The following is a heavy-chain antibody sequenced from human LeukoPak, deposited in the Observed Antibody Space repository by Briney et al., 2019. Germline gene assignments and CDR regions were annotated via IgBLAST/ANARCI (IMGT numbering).Heavy chain of an antibody. Sequence: SETLSLTCTVSGYSISSGYYWGWIRQPPGKGLEWIGSIYHSGSTYYNPSLKSRVTISVDTSKNQFSLKLSSVTAADTAVYYCARDSSYYDSSGYPLYNWFDPWGQGTLVTVSS. CDR1: GYSISSGYY. J-gene: IGHJ5*02. CDR3: ARDSSYYDSSGYPLYNWFDP. CDR2: IYHSGST. D-gene: IGHD3-22*01. V-gene: IGHV4-38-2*02.